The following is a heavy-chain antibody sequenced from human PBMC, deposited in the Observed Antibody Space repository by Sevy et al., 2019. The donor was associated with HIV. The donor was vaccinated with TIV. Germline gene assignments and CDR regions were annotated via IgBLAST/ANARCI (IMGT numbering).Heavy chain of an antibody. J-gene: IGHJ4*02. CDR3: ARGDSSGCPDY. D-gene: IGHD3-22*01. Sequence: GGSLRLSCAASGFTFSDHYMSWIRQAPGKGLEWVSYISSSGSFTNNADSVKDRITIASDNANNSLSLEMNSQRAEDTAGYYCARGDSSGCPDYWGQGTLVTVSS. CDR1: GFTFSDHY. V-gene: IGHV3-11*06. CDR2: ISSSGSFT.